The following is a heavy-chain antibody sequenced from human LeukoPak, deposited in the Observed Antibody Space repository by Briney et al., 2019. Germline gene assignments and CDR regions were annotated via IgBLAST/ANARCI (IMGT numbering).Heavy chain of an antibody. V-gene: IGHV3-33*01. CDR2: IWYDGTNK. CDR3: ARVFWEKDGFIGAFDI. D-gene: IGHD3-3*01. CDR1: GFTFSSYG. Sequence: GGSLRLSCAASGFTFSSYGMHWIRQAPGKGLEWVAVIWYDGTNKDYADSVKGRFTISRDNSKNTLYLQMNSLRAEDTAVYYCARVFWEKDGFIGAFDIWGQGTMVTVSS. J-gene: IGHJ3*02.